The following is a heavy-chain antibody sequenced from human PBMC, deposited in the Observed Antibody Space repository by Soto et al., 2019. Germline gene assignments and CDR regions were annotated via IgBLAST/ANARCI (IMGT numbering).Heavy chain of an antibody. D-gene: IGHD3-10*02. CDR2: ISYSGTT. V-gene: IGHV4-61*08. CDR3: ARLECSTSKIGV. J-gene: IGHJ6*02. CDR1: GGSVTSGASH. Sequence: PSETLSLTCTVSGGSVTSGASHWTWIRQSPGKGLEWIGDISYSGTTDYNPTLKSRVTISVDTSKNQFSLKRTSRSTADTAVYYCARLECSTSKIGVWGQGTTVTASS.